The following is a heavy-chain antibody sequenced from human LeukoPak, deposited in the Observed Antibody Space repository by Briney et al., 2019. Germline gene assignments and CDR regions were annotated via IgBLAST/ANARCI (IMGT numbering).Heavy chain of an antibody. CDR3: ARLYYHSMDV. CDR2: INPSGGGT. V-gene: IGHV1-46*01. Sequence: ASVKVSCKTSGYTFANYNIHWLRQAPGQGLEWMGIINPSGGGTSYAQEFQGRVTMTRDTSTSTVYMDLSSLRPEDTAVYYCARLYYHSMDVWGQGTTVTVSS. CDR1: GYTFANYN. J-gene: IGHJ6*02.